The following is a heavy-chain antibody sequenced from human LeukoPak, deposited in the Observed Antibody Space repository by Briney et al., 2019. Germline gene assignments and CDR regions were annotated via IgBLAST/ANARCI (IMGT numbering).Heavy chain of an antibody. CDR3: AKAPSGYDWSPLDY. J-gene: IGHJ4*02. CDR1: GFTFSSYA. Sequence: GGSLRLSCAASGFTFSSYAMSGVRQAPGKGLEWVSAISGSCCSTYYADSVKGRFTISKDNSKNTLYLQMNSLRAEDTAVYYCAKAPSGYDWSPLDYWGQGTLVTVSS. V-gene: IGHV3-23*01. CDR2: ISGSCCST. D-gene: IGHD5-12*01.